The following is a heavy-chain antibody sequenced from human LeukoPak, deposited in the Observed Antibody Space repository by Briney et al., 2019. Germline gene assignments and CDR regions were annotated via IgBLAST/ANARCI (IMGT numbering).Heavy chain of an antibody. CDR3: ASARRFMVRGADFDY. D-gene: IGHD3-10*01. Sequence: GGSLRLSCAASGFTFSSYGMHWVRQAPGKGLEWVAFIRYDGSNKYYADSVKGRFTISRDNSKNTLYLQMNSLRAEDTAVYYCASARRFMVRGADFDYWGQGTLVTVSS. CDR1: GFTFSSYG. V-gene: IGHV3-30*02. J-gene: IGHJ4*02. CDR2: IRYDGSNK.